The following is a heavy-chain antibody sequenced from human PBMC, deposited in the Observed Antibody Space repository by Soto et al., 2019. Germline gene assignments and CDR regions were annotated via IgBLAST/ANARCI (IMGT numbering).Heavy chain of an antibody. V-gene: IGHV3-74*01. J-gene: IGHJ4*02. CDR2: INGDGSQT. CDR1: GFTFSTHW. Sequence: EVQLVESGGGLVQPGGSLRLSCAASGFTFSTHWVHWVRQAPGKGLVWVSRINGDGSQTIYADSVTGRLTISRDNAKNTLYLQMNNLRVEDTAVYYCAGDCSHYSSVAGDYWGQGSLVTVSS. D-gene: IGHD3-22*01. CDR3: AGDCSHYSSVAGDY.